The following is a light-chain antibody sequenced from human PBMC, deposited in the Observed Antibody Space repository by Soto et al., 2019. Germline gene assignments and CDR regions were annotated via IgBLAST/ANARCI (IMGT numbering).Light chain of an antibody. CDR2: GAS. V-gene: IGKV3-15*01. CDR3: QEHHNWPSYT. Sequence: EIVMTQSPATLSVSPGERATLSCRASQSVSSNLAWYQQKRGQAPRLLIYGASTRATGIPARFNGSGSGTEFTLTISSLQSEDFAIYYCQEHHNWPSYTFGQGTKLEIK. J-gene: IGKJ2*01. CDR1: QSVSSN.